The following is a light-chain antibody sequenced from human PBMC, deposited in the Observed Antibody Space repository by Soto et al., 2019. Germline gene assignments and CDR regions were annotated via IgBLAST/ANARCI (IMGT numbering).Light chain of an antibody. CDR2: STN. CDR3: VLYMGSGAYL. J-gene: IGLJ1*01. Sequence: QTVVIQESSLSVSPGGTVTLTCGLRSAPISTTYYPAWYQQTPGQAPRTLIYSTNTRSSGVPDRFSGSIRGNKAALTITGAQAEDEAEYHCVLYMGSGAYLFGPATKLTVL. V-gene: IGLV8-61*01. CDR1: SAPISTTYY.